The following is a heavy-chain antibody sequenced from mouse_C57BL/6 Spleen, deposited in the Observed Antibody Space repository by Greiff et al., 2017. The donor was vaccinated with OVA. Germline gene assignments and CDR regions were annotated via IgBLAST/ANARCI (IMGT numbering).Heavy chain of an antibody. CDR3: ARNFWGWGFDY. D-gene: IGHD2-3*01. CDR2: LWRGVST. J-gene: IGHJ2*01. V-gene: IGHV2-2*01. CDR1: GFSLTSYG. Sequence: QAQLQQSGPGLVQPSQSLSIPCTVPGFSLTSYGVHWFRQSPGKVLEWLGVLWRGVSTVYTAAFISRLRLSKYNSTSQVFIKMNSLQADDTAIYYCARNFWGWGFDYWGQGTTLTVSS.